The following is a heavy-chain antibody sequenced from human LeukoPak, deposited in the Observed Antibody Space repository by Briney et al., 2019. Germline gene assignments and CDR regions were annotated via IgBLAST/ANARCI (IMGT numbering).Heavy chain of an antibody. J-gene: IGHJ3*02. CDR2: ISAYNGNT. D-gene: IGHD6-13*01. Sequence: PEASVKVSCTASGYTFTSHGISWVRQAPGQGLEWMGWISAYNGNTNYAQKLQGGVTMTTDTSTSTAYMELRSLRSDDTAVYYCATSFAGYSPDAFDIWGQGTMVTVSS. CDR3: ATSFAGYSPDAFDI. V-gene: IGHV1-18*01. CDR1: GYTFTSHG.